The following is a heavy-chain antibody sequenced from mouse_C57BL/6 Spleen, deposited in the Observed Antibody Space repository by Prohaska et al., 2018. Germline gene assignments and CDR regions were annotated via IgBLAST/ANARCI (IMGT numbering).Heavy chain of an antibody. CDR3: TDPPMYY. CDR2: IRLKSDKYGK. J-gene: IGHJ4*01. CDR1: GFTFSDAW. Sequence: GGLVQPGGTMKLYCAASGFTFSDAWVDWVRQSPEKGLEWAAEIRLKSDKYGKNYAESVKGRLTITRDDSKSSVYLQMNNLRAEDTGIYYCTDPPMYYWGQGTAVTVSS. V-gene: IGHV6-3*01.